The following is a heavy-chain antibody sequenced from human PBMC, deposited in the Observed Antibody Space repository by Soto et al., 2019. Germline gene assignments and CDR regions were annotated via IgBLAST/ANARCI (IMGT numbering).Heavy chain of an antibody. CDR3: ARDLKEYCSDGKCNWFDP. Sequence: SETLSLTCTVSGAYISTYYWSWIRQPPGKGLEWIGYISYSGSTNYNPSLKSRVTISFDASKNEISLQVRSATAADAAVYYCARDLKEYCSDGKCNWFDPWGQGTLVNVS. V-gene: IGHV4-59*01. CDR2: ISYSGST. CDR1: GAYISTYY. J-gene: IGHJ5*02. D-gene: IGHD2-15*01.